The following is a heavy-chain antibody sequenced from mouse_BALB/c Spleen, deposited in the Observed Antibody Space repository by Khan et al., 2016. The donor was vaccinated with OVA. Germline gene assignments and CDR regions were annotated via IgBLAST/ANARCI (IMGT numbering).Heavy chain of an antibody. CDR2: IWSAGST. D-gene: IGHD2-4*01. Sequence: QVQLKESGPGLVQPSQSLSITCKVSGFSLNNYSVHWVRQSPGKGLEWLGVIWSAGSTDYNAAFISRLTISKDNSRSQVFFKMNSLHPNDTAIYYCARRGYDYGRGALFAYWGQGTLVTVSA. J-gene: IGHJ3*01. CDR1: GFSLNNYS. V-gene: IGHV2-2*02. CDR3: ARRGYDYGRGALFAY.